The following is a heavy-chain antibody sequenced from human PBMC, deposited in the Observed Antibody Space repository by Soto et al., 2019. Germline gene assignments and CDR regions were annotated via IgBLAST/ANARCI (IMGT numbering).Heavy chain of an antibody. D-gene: IGHD2-2*01. Sequence: SVKVSCKASGGTFSSYTISWVRQAPGQGLEWMRRIIPILGIANYAQKFQGRVTITADKSTSTAYMELSSLRSEDTAVYYCATYLNSSTKQRRWFDPWGQGTLVTVSS. CDR3: ATYLNSSTKQRRWFDP. V-gene: IGHV1-69*02. J-gene: IGHJ5*02. CDR2: IIPILGIA. CDR1: GGTFSSYT.